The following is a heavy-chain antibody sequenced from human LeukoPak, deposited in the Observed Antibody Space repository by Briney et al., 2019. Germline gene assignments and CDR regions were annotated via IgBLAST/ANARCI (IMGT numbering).Heavy chain of an antibody. Sequence: SVKVSCKASGGTFSSYTISWVRQAPGQGLEWMGWIIPILGIANYAQKFQGRVTITADKSTSTAYMELSSLRSEDTAVYYCARGSAQIVVVPAATVGNWFDPWGQGTLVTVSS. D-gene: IGHD2-2*01. J-gene: IGHJ5*02. V-gene: IGHV1-69*10. CDR2: IIPILGIA. CDR1: GGTFSSYT. CDR3: ARGSAQIVVVPAATVGNWFDP.